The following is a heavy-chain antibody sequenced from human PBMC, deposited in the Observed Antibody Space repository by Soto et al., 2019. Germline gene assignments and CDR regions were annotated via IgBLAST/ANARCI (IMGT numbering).Heavy chain of an antibody. J-gene: IGHJ4*02. CDR1: GFNVNSNY. V-gene: IGHV3-66*01. Sequence: EVQLVESGGGLVQPGGSLRLSCAASGFNVNSNYMTWVRQAPGKGLEWVSVIHSGGTTYYADSVKGRFIISRDNSQNTLYLQMNSLRAEDASVYFCARGGYSSSFRSPLFYVDYWGQGTLVTVPS. CDR3: ARGGYSSSFRSPLFYVDY. D-gene: IGHD6-13*01. CDR2: IHSGGTT.